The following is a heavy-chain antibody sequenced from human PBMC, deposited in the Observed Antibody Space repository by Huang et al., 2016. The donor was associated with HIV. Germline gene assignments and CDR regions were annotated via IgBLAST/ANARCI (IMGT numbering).Heavy chain of an antibody. V-gene: IGHV1-18*04. CDR3: ASPNPSDSNYWGLDY. CDR1: GNTFSNYG. D-gene: IGHD2-8*02. Sequence: QVSLMQSGAEVKKPGSSVNVSCKASGNTFSNYGFSWVRQAPGQVLEWMGGISAENGDTKYAQKFQDRITMTTDTSTSTAFLDLRSLRSDDTAIYYCASPNPSDSNYWGLDYWGQGTLVTVSS. J-gene: IGHJ4*02. CDR2: ISAENGDT.